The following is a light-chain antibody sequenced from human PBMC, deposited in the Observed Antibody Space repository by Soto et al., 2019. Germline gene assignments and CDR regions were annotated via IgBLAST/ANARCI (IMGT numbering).Light chain of an antibody. CDR2: DVN. Sequence: QSVLTQPASVSASPGESIIISCTGTSSDVGGQNLVSWYQQYPGKAPKLMIYDVNNRPSGVSNRFSGSKSGNTASLTISGLQAEDEADYFCCSYATGSVYVFGTGTKVTVL. V-gene: IGLV2-14*01. CDR1: SSDVGGQNL. CDR3: CSYATGSVYV. J-gene: IGLJ1*01.